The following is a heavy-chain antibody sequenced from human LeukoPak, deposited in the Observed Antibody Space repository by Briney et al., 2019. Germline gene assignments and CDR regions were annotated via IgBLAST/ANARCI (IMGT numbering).Heavy chain of an antibody. V-gene: IGHV1-69*05. CDR1: GGTFSSYA. CDR2: IIPIFGTA. J-gene: IGHJ6*03. D-gene: IGHD2-2*01. CDR3: ARGPESVWNVVVPAAWDYYYYCMDV. Sequence: SVKVSCKASGGTFSSYAISWVRQAPGQGLERMGGIIPIFGTANYAQKFQGRVTITTDESTSTAYMELSSLRSEDTAVYYCARGPESVWNVVVPAAWDYYYYCMDVWGKGTTVTVSS.